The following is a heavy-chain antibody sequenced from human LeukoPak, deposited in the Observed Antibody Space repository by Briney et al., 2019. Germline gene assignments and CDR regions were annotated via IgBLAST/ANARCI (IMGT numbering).Heavy chain of an antibody. J-gene: IGHJ6*02. V-gene: IGHV3-64*01. CDR2: ISSNGGST. CDR3: AREMDPIAARPDLQSDDYYYGMDV. CDR1: GLTFSSYA. D-gene: IGHD6-6*01. Sequence: GGSLRLSCAASGLTFSSYAMHWVRQAPGKGLEYVSAISSNGGSTYYANSVKGRFTISRDNSKNTLYLQMGSLRAEDMAVYYCAREMDPIAARPDLQSDDYYYGMDVWGQGTTVTVSS.